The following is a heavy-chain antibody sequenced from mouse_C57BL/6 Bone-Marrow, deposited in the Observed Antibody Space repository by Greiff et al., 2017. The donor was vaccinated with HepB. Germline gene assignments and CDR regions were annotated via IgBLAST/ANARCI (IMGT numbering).Heavy chain of an antibody. CDR3: ARWVLRRYFDV. D-gene: IGHD1-1*01. CDR1: GYTFTSYG. Sequence: VMLVESGAELARPGASVKLSCKASGYTFTSYGISWVKQRTGQGLEWIGEIYPRSGNTYYNEKFKGKATLTADKSSSTAYMELRSLTSEDSAVYFCARWVLRRYFDVWGRGATVTVTA. CDR2: IYPRSGNT. V-gene: IGHV1-81*01. J-gene: IGHJ1*03.